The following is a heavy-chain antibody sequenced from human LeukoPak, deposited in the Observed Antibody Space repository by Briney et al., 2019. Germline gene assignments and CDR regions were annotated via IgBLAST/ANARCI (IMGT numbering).Heavy chain of an antibody. J-gene: IGHJ4*02. CDR2: INTNTGNP. CDR3: ARHSWNDPNPRKFDY. Sequence: ASVKVSCKASGYTFTSYAMNWVRQAPGQGLEWMGWINTNTGNPTYAQGFTGRFVFSLDTSVSTAYLQISSLKAEDTAVYYCARHSWNDPNPRKFDYWGQGTLVTVSS. V-gene: IGHV7-4-1*02. CDR1: GYTFTSYA. D-gene: IGHD1-1*01.